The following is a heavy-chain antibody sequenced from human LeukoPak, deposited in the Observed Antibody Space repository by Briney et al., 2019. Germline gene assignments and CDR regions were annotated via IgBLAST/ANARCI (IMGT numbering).Heavy chain of an antibody. Sequence: GGSLRLSCAGSGFTFRIYAMSWVRQAPGKGLEGVSASSGSGGSTYYADSVKGRFTISRDNSKNTLYLQMNSLRVEDTAVYYCAKPPYGRDVYNYFDYWGQGTPVTVSS. J-gene: IGHJ4*02. CDR1: GFTFRIYA. D-gene: IGHD5-24*01. CDR3: AKPPYGRDVYNYFDY. CDR2: SSGSGGST. V-gene: IGHV3-23*01.